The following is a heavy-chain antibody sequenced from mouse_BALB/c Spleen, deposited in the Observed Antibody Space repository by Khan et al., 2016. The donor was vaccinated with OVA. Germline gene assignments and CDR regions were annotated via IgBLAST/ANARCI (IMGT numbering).Heavy chain of an antibody. Sequence: EVELVESGGGLVKPGGSLKLSCAASGFTFSNYAMSWVRQSPEKRLEWVASISSGDSTYYPDSVKGRFTISRDNARNILYLQMSSLRSEDTAMYYCGRYYWFAYWGQGTLVTVSA. CDR2: ISSGDST. J-gene: IGHJ3*01. V-gene: IGHV5-6-5*01. CDR3: GRYYWFAY. D-gene: IGHD1-1*01. CDR1: GFTFSNYA.